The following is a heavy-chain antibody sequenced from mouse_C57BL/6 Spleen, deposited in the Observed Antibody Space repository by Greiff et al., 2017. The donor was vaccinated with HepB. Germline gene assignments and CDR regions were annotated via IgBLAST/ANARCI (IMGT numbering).Heavy chain of an antibody. J-gene: IGHJ4*01. Sequence: QVQLQQPGAELVKPGASVKVSCKASGYTFTSYWMHWVKQRPGQGLEWIGRIHPSDSDTNYNQKFKGKATLTVDKSSSTAYMQLGSLTSEDSAVYYCAMGGNSYAMDYWGQGTSVTVSS. D-gene: IGHD2-1*01. CDR3: AMGGNSYAMDY. CDR1: GYTFTSYW. CDR2: IHPSDSDT. V-gene: IGHV1-74*01.